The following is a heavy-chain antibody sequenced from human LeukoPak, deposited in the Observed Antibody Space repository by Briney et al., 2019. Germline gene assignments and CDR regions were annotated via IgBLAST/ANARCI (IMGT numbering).Heavy chain of an antibody. CDR1: GNSFTNDY. Sequence: ASVKASCKASGNSFTNDYMHWVRQAPGQGLEWMGVINPSSGGTNYAQKFQGRITMTRDMSTNIVYMDLSSLTSDDTAVYYCARGSLGSARSAFHIWGQGTMVTVSS. CDR2: INPSSGGT. V-gene: IGHV1-46*01. J-gene: IGHJ3*02. CDR3: ARGSLGSARSAFHI. D-gene: IGHD6-6*01.